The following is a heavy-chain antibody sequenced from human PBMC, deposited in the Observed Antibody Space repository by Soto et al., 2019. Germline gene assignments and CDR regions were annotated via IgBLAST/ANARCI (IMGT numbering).Heavy chain of an antibody. J-gene: IGHJ3*02. D-gene: IGHD4-17*01. CDR1: GFSLSTSGMR. CDR2: IDWDDDK. Sequence: TGPTLVNPTQTLTLTCTFSGFSLSTSGMRVSWIRQPPGKALEWLARIDWDDDKFYSTSLKTRLTISKDTSKNQVVLTMTNMDPVDTATYYCARMATDYGVDAFDIWGQGTMVTVSS. V-gene: IGHV2-70*04. CDR3: ARMATDYGVDAFDI.